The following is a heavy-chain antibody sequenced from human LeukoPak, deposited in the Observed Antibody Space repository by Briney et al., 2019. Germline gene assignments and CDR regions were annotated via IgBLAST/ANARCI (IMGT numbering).Heavy chain of an antibody. CDR3: AKSFGPVIAAAGTGAD. D-gene: IGHD6-13*01. V-gene: IGHV1-46*01. J-gene: IGHJ4*02. Sequence: ASVKVSCKASGYTFTNYYMHWVRQAPGQGLEWMGIINPSGDSTNYAQKFQGRVTMTRDMSTSTVYMELSSLRSEDTAVYYCAKSFGPVIAAAGTGADWGQGTLVTVSS. CDR1: GYTFTNYY. CDR2: INPSGDST.